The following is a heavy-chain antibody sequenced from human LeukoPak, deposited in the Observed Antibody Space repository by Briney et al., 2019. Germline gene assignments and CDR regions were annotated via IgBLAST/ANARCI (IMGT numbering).Heavy chain of an antibody. Sequence: GGSLRLSCATSGFTFSTYWMSWVRQAPGKGLEWVANIKQDGSEKYYVDSVKGRFTISRDNAKNSLYLQMNSLRAEDTAVYYCAKDDYGDYSFDYWGQGTLVTVSS. V-gene: IGHV3-7*03. CDR3: AKDDYGDYSFDY. CDR1: GFTFSTYW. D-gene: IGHD4-17*01. J-gene: IGHJ4*02. CDR2: IKQDGSEK.